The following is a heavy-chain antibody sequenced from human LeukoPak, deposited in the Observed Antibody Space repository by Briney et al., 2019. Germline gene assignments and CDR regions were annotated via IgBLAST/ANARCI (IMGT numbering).Heavy chain of an antibody. CDR3: ARVWTATTPDY. CDR1: GLTFGNYA. V-gene: IGHV3-23*01. CDR2: ISHSGANT. D-gene: IGHD4-17*01. J-gene: IGHJ4*02. Sequence: GGSLRLSCAASGLTFGNYALSWVRQAPGKGLEWVSGISHSGANTYYSDSVKGRFTISRDNSKNTLYLQMNSLRAEDTAMYYCARVWTATTPDYWGQGTLVTVSS.